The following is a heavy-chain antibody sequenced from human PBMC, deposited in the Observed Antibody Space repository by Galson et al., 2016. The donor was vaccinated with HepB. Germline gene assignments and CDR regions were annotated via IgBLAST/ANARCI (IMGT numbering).Heavy chain of an antibody. CDR2: IFSNDEK. CDR1: GFSLRDTRMG. J-gene: IGHJ6*02. V-gene: IGHV2-26*01. Sequence: PALVKPTQTLTLTCTVSGFSLRDTRMGVSWIRQPPGKALEWLAHIFSNDEKAYTPSLKNRLTISKDTSESQVVLTLTNMDPLDTATYYSARMVGARTQYYYGMDVWGQGTPVTVS. D-gene: IGHD3-16*01. CDR3: ARMVGARTQYYYGMDV.